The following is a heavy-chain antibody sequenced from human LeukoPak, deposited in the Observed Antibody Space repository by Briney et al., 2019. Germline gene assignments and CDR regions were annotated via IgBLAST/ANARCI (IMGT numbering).Heavy chain of an antibody. Sequence: SQTLSVTCAISGDSVSSNSAAWNWIRQSPSRGLEWLGRTYYRSKWDNYYAVSVKSRVIITPDTSKNQFSLQLNSVTPEDTAVYYCARGSNWAFDSWGQGTLVTVSS. V-gene: IGHV6-1*01. CDR3: ARGSNWAFDS. D-gene: IGHD1-26*01. CDR1: GDSVSSNSAA. CDR2: TYYRSKWDN. J-gene: IGHJ4*02.